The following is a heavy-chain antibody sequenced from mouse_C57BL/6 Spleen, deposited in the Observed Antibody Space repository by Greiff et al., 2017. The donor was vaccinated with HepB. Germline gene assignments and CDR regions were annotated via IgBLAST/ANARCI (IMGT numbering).Heavy chain of an antibody. J-gene: IGHJ4*01. CDR1: GYAFSSSW. V-gene: IGHV1-82*01. Sequence: VKVVESGPELVKPGASVKISCKASGYAFSSSWMNWVKQRPGKGLEWIGRIYPGDGDTNYNGKFKGKATLTADKSSSTAYMQLSSLTSEDSAVYFCARDSNYAMDYWGQGTSVTVSS. CDR3: ARDSNYAMDY. CDR2: IYPGDGDT. D-gene: IGHD3-2*01.